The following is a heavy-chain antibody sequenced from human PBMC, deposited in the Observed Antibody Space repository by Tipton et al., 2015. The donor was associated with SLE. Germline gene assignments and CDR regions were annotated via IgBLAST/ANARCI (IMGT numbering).Heavy chain of an antibody. CDR1: GLSFSTYA. D-gene: IGHD3-16*01. Sequence: SLRLSCAASGLSFSTYAMSWVRQAPGKGLEWVSAVSGSGSSTYYADSVMGRFTISRDNSKNTVYLQMNSLRVEDTAMYYCARDAGEGGFYFYYMDVWGKGTTVTVS. CDR2: VSGSGSST. CDR3: ARDAGEGGFYFYYMDV. V-gene: IGHV3-23*01. J-gene: IGHJ6*03.